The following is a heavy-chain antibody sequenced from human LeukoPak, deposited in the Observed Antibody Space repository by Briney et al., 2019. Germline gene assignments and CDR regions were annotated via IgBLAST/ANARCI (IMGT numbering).Heavy chain of an antibody. D-gene: IGHD6-19*01. CDR2: IKQDGSEK. J-gene: IGHJ4*02. V-gene: IGHV3-7*01. CDR3: ARDGPVRLVEDY. Sequence: GGSLRLSCAASGFTFSSYAMSWVRQAPGKGLEWVANIKQDGSEKYYVDSVKGRFTISRDNAKNSLYLQMNSLRAEDTAVYYCARDGPVRLVEDYWGQGTLVTVSS. CDR1: GFTFSSYA.